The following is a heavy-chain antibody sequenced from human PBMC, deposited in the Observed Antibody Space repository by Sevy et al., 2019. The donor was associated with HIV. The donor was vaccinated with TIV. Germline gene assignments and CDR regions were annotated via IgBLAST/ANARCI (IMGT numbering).Heavy chain of an antibody. CDR3: AKDRSRIWSRHNWFDS. CDR2: VRPTGET. D-gene: IGHD3-3*01. J-gene: IGHJ5*01. V-gene: IGHV3-23*01. Sequence: GGSLRLSCAASGLTFNDYALSWVRQAPGMGLEWVSSVRPTGETYYSDSVKGRFTVSRDNSKTTVFLHMSGLRAEDTAVYYCAKDRSRIWSRHNWFDSRGHGTLVTVSS. CDR1: GLTFNDYA.